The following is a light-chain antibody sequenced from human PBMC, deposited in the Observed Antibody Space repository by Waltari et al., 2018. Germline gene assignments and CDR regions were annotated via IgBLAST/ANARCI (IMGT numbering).Light chain of an antibody. CDR2: LNH. CDR3: SAWDDGLRGPL. V-gene: IGLV1-44*01. CDR1: DSNIGRNY. J-gene: IGLJ3*02. Sequence: QSVLTQAPSATGTPGQRVSITCSGSDSNIGRNYVSLYHQFPGRAPRLLIYLNHQRPSGIPDRFSGSKSGTSASLAISGLHSEDEGDYYCSAWDDGLRGPLFGGGTKLTVL.